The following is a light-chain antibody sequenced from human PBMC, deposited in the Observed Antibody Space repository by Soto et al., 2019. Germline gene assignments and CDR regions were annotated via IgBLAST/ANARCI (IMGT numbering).Light chain of an antibody. J-gene: IGLJ2*01. CDR3: SSYTSVIAVV. CDR2: DVT. V-gene: IGLV2-14*03. Sequence: QSALTQPASVSGSPGQSITISCTGTSNDIGAYDYVSWYQQHPGKAPKLLIFDVTYRPSGVSDHFSGSKSGRTASLTISGLQSEDEADYYCSSYTSVIAVVFGGGTKLTVL. CDR1: SNDIGAYDY.